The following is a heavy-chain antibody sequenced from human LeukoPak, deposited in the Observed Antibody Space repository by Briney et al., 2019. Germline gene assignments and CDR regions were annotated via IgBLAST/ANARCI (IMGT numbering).Heavy chain of an antibody. J-gene: IGHJ6*02. CDR3: ASGQINYYDSSGPRSYYYYGMDV. D-gene: IGHD3-22*01. Sequence: SVKVFCKASGGTFSSYAISWVRQAPGQGLEWMGRIIPIFGIANYAQKFQGRVTITADKSTSTAYMELSSLRSEDTAVYYCASGQINYYDSSGPRSYYYYGMDVWGQGTTVTVSS. V-gene: IGHV1-69*04. CDR2: IIPIFGIA. CDR1: GGTFSSYA.